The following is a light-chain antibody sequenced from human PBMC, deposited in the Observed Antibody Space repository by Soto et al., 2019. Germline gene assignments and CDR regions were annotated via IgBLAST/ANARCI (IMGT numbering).Light chain of an antibody. V-gene: IGLV3-21*02. Sequence: SYELTQPPSVYVATGHTSRITGGGNNTDSKSVHWYQQRPGQATELVVHDDSDRPSGIPERISGSNSGNTATLTVIMVEAGDEAAYYCQVWDGLIDYVIFGGGTKVTVL. CDR2: DDS. CDR3: QVWDGLIDYVI. CDR1: NTDSKS. J-gene: IGLJ2*01.